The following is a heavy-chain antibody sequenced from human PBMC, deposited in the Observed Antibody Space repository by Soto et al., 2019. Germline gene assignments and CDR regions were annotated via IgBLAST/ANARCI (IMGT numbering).Heavy chain of an antibody. CDR1: GFTFSSYW. Sequence: GGSLRLSCAASGFTFSSYWMSWVRQAPGKGLEWVANIKQDGSEKYYVDSVKGRFTISRDNAKNSLYLQMNSLRAEDTAVYYCARDRQGVYGDHYYYYYMDVWGKGTTVTVSS. CDR3: ARDRQGVYGDHYYYYYMDV. V-gene: IGHV3-7*01. J-gene: IGHJ6*03. D-gene: IGHD4-17*01. CDR2: IKQDGSEK.